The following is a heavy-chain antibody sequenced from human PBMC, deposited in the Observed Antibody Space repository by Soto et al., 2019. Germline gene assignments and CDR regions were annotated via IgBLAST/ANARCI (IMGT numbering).Heavy chain of an antibody. D-gene: IGHD3-9*01. V-gene: IGHV3-23*01. CDR2: ISGSGGST. Sequence: GGSLRLSCAASGFTFSSYAMSWVRQAPGKGLEWVSAISGSGGSTYYADSVKGRFTISRDNSKNTLYLQMNSLRAEDTAVYYCAKDDYDILTGLTHNWFDPWGQGTLVTSPQ. J-gene: IGHJ5*02. CDR3: AKDDYDILTGLTHNWFDP. CDR1: GFTFSSYA.